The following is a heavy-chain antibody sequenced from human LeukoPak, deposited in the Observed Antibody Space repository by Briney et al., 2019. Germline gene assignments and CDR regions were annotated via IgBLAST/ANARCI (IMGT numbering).Heavy chain of an antibody. CDR2: ISYDGSDK. Sequence: GGSLRLSCAASTFALSRYAMHWVRQAPGRGLEWVRVISYDGSDKFYADSVKGRFTISRDNSKNTLYLQMNSLRAEDTAVYYCARGGTEIYYHYYGMDVWGQGTTVTVSS. D-gene: IGHD5-24*01. CDR1: TFALSRYA. V-gene: IGHV3-30*04. CDR3: ARGGTEIYYHYYGMDV. J-gene: IGHJ6*02.